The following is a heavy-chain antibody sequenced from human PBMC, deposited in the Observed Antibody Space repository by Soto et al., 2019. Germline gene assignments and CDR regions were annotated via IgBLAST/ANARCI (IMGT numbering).Heavy chain of an antibody. CDR3: ARPRTSVWAYDI. CDR1: GFTFSNYW. CDR2: IKTDGSDT. J-gene: IGHJ3*02. V-gene: IGHV3-74*01. Sequence: EVQLVESGGGLVQPGGSLRLSCAASGFTFSNYWMHWVRQSPGKGLVWVSRIKTDGSDTHYADSVTGRFTISRDNAKNTLYLQMNSLRDEDTAVYYCARPRTSVWAYDIWGQGTMVIVSS.